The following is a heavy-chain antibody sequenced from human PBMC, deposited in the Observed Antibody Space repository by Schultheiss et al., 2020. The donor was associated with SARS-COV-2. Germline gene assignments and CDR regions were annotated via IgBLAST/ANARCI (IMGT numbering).Heavy chain of an antibody. Sequence: SETLSLTCAVYGGSFSGYYWSWIRQPPGKGLEWIGEINHSGSTNYNPSLKSRVTISVDTSKNQFSLKLSSVTAADTAVYYCARFWLGSTRGIDPWGQGTLVTVSS. V-gene: IGHV4-34*01. CDR1: GGSFSGYY. D-gene: IGHD3-9*01. J-gene: IGHJ5*02. CDR2: INHSGST. CDR3: ARFWLGSTRGIDP.